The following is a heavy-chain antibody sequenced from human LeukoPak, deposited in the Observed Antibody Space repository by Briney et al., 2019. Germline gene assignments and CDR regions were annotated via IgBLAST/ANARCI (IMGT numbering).Heavy chain of an antibody. D-gene: IGHD6-13*01. CDR1: GFTFSSYS. CDR3: ARDRSSSRDLDY. V-gene: IGHV3-21*01. Sequence: GGSLRLSCAASGFTFSSYSMNWVRQAPGKGLEWVSSISSSSGSYIYYADSVKGRFTISRDNAKNSLYLQMNSLRAEDTAVYYCARDRSSSRDLDYWGQGTLVTVSS. CDR2: ISSSSGSYI. J-gene: IGHJ4*02.